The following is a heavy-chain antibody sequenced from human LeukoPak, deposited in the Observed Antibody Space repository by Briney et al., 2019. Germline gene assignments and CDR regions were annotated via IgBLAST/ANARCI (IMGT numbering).Heavy chain of an antibody. CDR1: GYSISSGYY. Sequence: SETLSLTCAVSGYSISSGYYWGWIRQPPGKGLEWIGSIYHSGSTYYNPSLKSRVTISVDTSKNQFSLKLSSVTAADTAVYYCARDGSGAVAAIIPDWYFDLWGRGTLVTVSS. D-gene: IGHD6-19*01. J-gene: IGHJ2*01. V-gene: IGHV4-38-2*02. CDR3: ARDGSGAVAAIIPDWYFDL. CDR2: IYHSGST.